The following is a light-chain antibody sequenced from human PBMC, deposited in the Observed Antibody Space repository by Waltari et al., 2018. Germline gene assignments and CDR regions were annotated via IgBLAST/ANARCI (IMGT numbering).Light chain of an antibody. CDR3: QQHGTLPAT. V-gene: IGKV3-20*01. J-gene: IGKJ1*01. CDR2: RAS. CDR1: QSVGSSS. Sequence: EIVLTQSPGTASLSPGERVTLSCRASQSVGSSSLAWYQQKPGQAPRLVIYRASMRDTAIPDRFSGSGSGTDFSLTISRMEPEDFAVYYCQQHGTLPATFGQGTKVEIK.